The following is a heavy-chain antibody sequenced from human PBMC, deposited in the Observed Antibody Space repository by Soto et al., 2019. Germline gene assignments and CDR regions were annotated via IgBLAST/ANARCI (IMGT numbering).Heavy chain of an antibody. D-gene: IGHD5-12*01. V-gene: IGHV1-69*06. Sequence: QVQLVQSGAEVKKPGSSVKVSCKTSGGLFSVFSFNWVRQAPGQGLEWMGGVLPITGSTDYALKFQGRLTITADRYTSTIYMELSRLTSDDTANYYCATIRVRGGPLRFEDGGQGTLISVSS. J-gene: IGHJ4*01. CDR3: ATIRVRGGPLRFED. CDR1: GGLFSVFS. CDR2: VLPITGST.